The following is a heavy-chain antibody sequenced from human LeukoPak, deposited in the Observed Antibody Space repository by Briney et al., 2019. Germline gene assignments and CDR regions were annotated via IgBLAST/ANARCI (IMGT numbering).Heavy chain of an antibody. CDR1: GFTFSSYG. D-gene: IGHD3-10*01. CDR2: LLYDGSNQ. CDR3: AKDYKTTRFHYYYGMDV. Sequence: GGSLRLSCAASGFTFSSYGMHWVRQAPGKGLEWVAVLLYDGSNQYYADSVKGRFTISRDNSKGTVYLRMNSVRVEDTAVYYCAKDYKTTRFHYYYGMDVWGQGTTVTVSS. V-gene: IGHV3-30*18. J-gene: IGHJ6*02.